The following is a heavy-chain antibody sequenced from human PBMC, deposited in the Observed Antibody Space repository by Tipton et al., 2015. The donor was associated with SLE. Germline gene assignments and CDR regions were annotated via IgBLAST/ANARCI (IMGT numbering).Heavy chain of an antibody. CDR1: GFTFSGHG. CDR3: AKDLYDFWSGYYLRAYYYGMDV. Sequence: SLRLSCAASGFTFSGHGMHWVRQAPGKGLEWVTFIRHDGSNKYYADSVKGRFTISRDNSQNTLYLQMNSLRAEDTAVYYCAKDLYDFWSGYYLRAYYYGMDVWGQGTTVTVSS. V-gene: IGHV3-30*02. D-gene: IGHD3-3*01. J-gene: IGHJ6*02. CDR2: IRHDGSNK.